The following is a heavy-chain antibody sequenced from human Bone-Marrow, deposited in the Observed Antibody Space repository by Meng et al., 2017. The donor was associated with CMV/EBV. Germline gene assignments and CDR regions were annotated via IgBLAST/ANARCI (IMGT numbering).Heavy chain of an antibody. D-gene: IGHD1-7*01. CDR3: VLSGTQRYVDAFNM. J-gene: IGHJ3*02. CDR2: VKQDESQK. CDR1: GFVFSSYW. Sequence: GESLKISCVASGFVFSSYWMSWVRQTPGTGLEWVASVKQDESQKYYVDSVKGRFTISRENAKNSVYLQMDRLRVEDTAVYYCVLSGTQRYVDAFNMWGQGTMVTVSS. V-gene: IGHV3-7*01.